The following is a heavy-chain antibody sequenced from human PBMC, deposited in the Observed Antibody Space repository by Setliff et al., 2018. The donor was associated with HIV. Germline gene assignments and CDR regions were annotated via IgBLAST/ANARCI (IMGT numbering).Heavy chain of an antibody. CDR1: GGSISSGAYL. D-gene: IGHD6-13*01. J-gene: IGHJ4*02. CDR2: IFRAGNA. V-gene: IGHV4-61*02. Sequence: SETLSLTCTVSGGSISSGAYLWAWIRQPAGKGLEWIGRIFRAGNATYSPSLKSRATMSIDASQNQFSLSLSSVTAADTAVYYCARLPDINSWPFDYWARGTLVTVSS. CDR3: ARLPDINSWPFDY.